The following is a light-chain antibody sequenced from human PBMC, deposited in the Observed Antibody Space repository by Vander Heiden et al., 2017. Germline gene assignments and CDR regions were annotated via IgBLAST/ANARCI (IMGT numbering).Light chain of an antibody. J-gene: IGLJ2*01. V-gene: IGLV1-44*01. CDR2: NSD. CDR3: AACDDSPNGAV. Sequence: QSVLTHAHSESVDPGQRVTISCSGRSSNIGSEPVSWYQQVPGTAPKVVIYNSDQRPSGVPDRFSGSKSGTSPSLAISGLHSEDEADYYCAACDDSPNGAVFGGGTKLPVL. CDR1: SSNIGSEP.